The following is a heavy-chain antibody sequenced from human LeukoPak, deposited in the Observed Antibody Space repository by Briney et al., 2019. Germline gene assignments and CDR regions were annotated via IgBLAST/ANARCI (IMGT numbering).Heavy chain of an antibody. CDR2: ISAYNGNT. D-gene: IGHD3-16*01. V-gene: IGHV1-18*01. Sequence: GASVKVSCKASGYTFTSYGISWVRQAPGQGLEWMGWISAYNGNTNYAQKLQGRVTMTTDTSTSTAYMELRSLRSDDTAVYYCARDRMFWGVAHTKDNFDYWGQGTLVTVSS. J-gene: IGHJ4*02. CDR1: GYTFTSYG. CDR3: ARDRMFWGVAHTKDNFDY.